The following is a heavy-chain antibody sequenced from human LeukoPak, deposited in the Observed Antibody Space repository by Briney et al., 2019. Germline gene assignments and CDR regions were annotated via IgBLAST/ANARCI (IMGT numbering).Heavy chain of an antibody. V-gene: IGHV3-23*01. CDR2: ISDSGGST. CDR3: ASRDGYNGRYFDY. Sequence: PGGSLRLSCAASGFTFSSYAMSWVRQAPGKGLEWVSTISDSGGSTYYADSVKGRFTISRDNSKNTLYLQMNSLRAEDTAVYYCASRDGYNGRYFDYWGQGTLVTVSS. D-gene: IGHD5-24*01. J-gene: IGHJ4*02. CDR1: GFTFSSYA.